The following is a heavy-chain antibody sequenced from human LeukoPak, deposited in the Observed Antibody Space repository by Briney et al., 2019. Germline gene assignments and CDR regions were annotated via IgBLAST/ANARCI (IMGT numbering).Heavy chain of an antibody. CDR1: GYTFTGYY. CDR3: ARGRLLAAKYYFDY. CDR2: INPNSGGT. D-gene: IGHD2/OR15-2a*01. J-gene: IGHJ4*02. Sequence: GASVKVSCKASGYTFTGYYMHWVRQAPGQGLEWMGWINPNSGGTNYARKFQGRVTMTRDTSISTAYMELSRLRSDDTAVYYCARGRLLAAKYYFDYWGQGTLVTVSS. V-gene: IGHV1-2*02.